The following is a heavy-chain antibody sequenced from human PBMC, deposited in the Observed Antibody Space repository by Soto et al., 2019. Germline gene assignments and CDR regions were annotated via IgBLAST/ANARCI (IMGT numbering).Heavy chain of an antibody. Sequence: QVQLVESGGGLVKPGGSLRLSCAASGFTFSDYYMSWIRQAPGKGLEWVSYISSSGSTIYYADSVKGRFTLSRDNAKNSLYLQMNSLRAEDTAVYYCARDKGEGSGYDWRFGYYYGMDVWGQGTTVTVSS. D-gene: IGHD5-12*01. J-gene: IGHJ6*02. CDR1: GFTFSDYY. V-gene: IGHV3-11*01. CDR3: ARDKGEGSGYDWRFGYYYGMDV. CDR2: ISSSGSTI.